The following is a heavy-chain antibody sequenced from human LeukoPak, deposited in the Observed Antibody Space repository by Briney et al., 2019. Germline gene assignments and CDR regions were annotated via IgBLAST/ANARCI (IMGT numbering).Heavy chain of an antibody. Sequence: SETLSLTCTVSGGSFSSGNFYWIWIRHPPGKGLEWIVYIHYSGSTYYNPSLKSRVTISIDTSNNQFSLKLSSVTAADTAVYSCIRGPHFDSLKNYYYGLDVWGQGTTVTVSS. J-gene: IGHJ6*02. D-gene: IGHD3-9*01. CDR3: IRGPHFDSLKNYYYGLDV. CDR1: GGSFSSGNFY. CDR2: IHYSGST. V-gene: IGHV4-30-4*01.